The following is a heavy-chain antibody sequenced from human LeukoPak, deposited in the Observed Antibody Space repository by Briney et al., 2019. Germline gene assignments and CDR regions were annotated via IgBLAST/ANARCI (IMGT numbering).Heavy chain of an antibody. V-gene: IGHV3-30*02. CDR2: IWNDGRNK. J-gene: IGHJ4*02. CDR1: GFTFSTYG. D-gene: IGHD5-12*01. Sequence: PGGSLRLSCAASGFTFSTYGIHWVRQAPGKGLEWVAFIWNDGRNKYYADSVKGRFTISRDNSKNTLYLQMNSLRAEDTAVYYCAKAYSGYAPQFDYWGQGTLVMVSS. CDR3: AKAYSGYAPQFDY.